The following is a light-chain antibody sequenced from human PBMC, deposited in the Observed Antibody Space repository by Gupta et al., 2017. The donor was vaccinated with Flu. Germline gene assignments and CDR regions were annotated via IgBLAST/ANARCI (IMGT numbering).Light chain of an antibody. Sequence: DVVMTQSPLSLPVTLGQPASISCRSSQSLLYRDGNTYLSWFQQRPGQSPRRLIYKGSNRDSGVPDRFSGSGSGTDFTLKISRVEAEDVGIYYCRQATQWPFTFGPGTKVDIK. CDR1: QSLLYRDGNTY. J-gene: IGKJ3*01. V-gene: IGKV2-30*01. CDR3: RQATQWPFT. CDR2: KGS.